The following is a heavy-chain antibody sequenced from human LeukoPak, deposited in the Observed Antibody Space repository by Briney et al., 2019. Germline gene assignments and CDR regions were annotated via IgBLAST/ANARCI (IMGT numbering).Heavy chain of an antibody. V-gene: IGHV4-59*01. CDR1: GGSISSYY. CDR2: IYYSGST. D-gene: IGHD2-21*02. CDR3: ARALAYCGGDCYPSHYYYYGMDV. Sequence: NPSETLSLTCTVSGGSISSYYWSWIRQPPGKGLEWIGYIYYSGSTNYNPSLKSRITISVDTSKNQFSLKLSSVTAADTAVYYCARALAYCGGDCYPSHYYYYGMDVWGQGTTVTVSS. J-gene: IGHJ6*02.